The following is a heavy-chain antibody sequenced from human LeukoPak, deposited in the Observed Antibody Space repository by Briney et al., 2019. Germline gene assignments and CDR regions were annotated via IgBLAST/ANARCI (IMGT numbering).Heavy chain of an antibody. D-gene: IGHD3-10*01. Sequence: PGGSLRLSCAASGFTFSSYAMSWVRQAPGKGLEWVSAISGSGGSTYYADSVKGRFTISRDNSKNTLYLQMNSLRAEDTAVYYCAKDGHGSGSQVRLYFDYWGQGTLVTVSS. CDR2: ISGSGGST. V-gene: IGHV3-23*01. CDR3: AKDGHGSGSQVRLYFDY. J-gene: IGHJ4*02. CDR1: GFTFSSYA.